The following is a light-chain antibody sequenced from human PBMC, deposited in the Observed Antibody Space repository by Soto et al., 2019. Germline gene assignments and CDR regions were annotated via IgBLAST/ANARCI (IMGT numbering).Light chain of an antibody. CDR3: PQYNNYFWA. V-gene: IGKV1-5*03. Sequence: DIQMTQSPSTVSASVGDRVTITCRASQNINTWLAWYQQKPGKAPKLLILKASSLESGVPSRFSGSGSGTEFTLTISSLQPDDLATYYCPQYNNYFWAFGQGTRVEIK. CDR1: QNINTW. CDR2: KAS. J-gene: IGKJ1*01.